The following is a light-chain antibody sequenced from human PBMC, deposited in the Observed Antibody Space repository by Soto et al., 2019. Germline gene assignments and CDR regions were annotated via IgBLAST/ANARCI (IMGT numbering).Light chain of an antibody. Sequence: EIVLTKSPGTLSLSPGERATLSCRASQSVSNNYLAWYQQKPGQAPRLLIYGASNRATGIPDRFSGSGSGTDFTLTISRLEPEYFAVYYCQQYGRSGTFGQGTKVDI. CDR3: QQYGRSGT. J-gene: IGKJ1*01. CDR1: QSVSNNY. V-gene: IGKV3-20*01. CDR2: GAS.